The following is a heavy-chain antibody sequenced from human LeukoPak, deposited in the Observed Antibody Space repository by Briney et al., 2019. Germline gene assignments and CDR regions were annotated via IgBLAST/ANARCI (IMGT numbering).Heavy chain of an antibody. J-gene: IGHJ4*02. D-gene: IGHD4-17*01. V-gene: IGHV4-38-2*01. Sequence: PSETLSLTCAVSGYSISSGYYWGWIRQPPGKGLEWIGSIYHSGGTYYNPSLKSRVTISVDTSKNQFSLKLSSVTAADTAVYYCARAVTNIDYWGQGTLVTVSS. CDR2: IYHSGGT. CDR3: ARAVTNIDY. CDR1: GYSISSGYY.